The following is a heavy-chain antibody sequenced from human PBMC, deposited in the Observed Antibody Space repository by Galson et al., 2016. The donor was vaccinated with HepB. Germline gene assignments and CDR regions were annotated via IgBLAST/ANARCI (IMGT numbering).Heavy chain of an antibody. CDR3: AKAQSSAWYDLDY. CDR1: GFTFSNYW. CDR2: IKQDGSKK. V-gene: IGHV3-7*03. J-gene: IGHJ4*02. D-gene: IGHD6-19*01. Sequence: SLRLSCAASGFTFSNYWMTWVRQAPGKGLEWVANIKQDGSKKYYLDSVEGRFTISRDTAKNSLYLQMNSLRAEDTAVYYCAKAQSSAWYDLDYWGQGTLVTVSS.